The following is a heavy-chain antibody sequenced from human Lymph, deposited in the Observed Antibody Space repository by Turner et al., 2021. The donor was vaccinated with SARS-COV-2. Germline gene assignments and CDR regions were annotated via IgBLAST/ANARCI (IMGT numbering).Heavy chain of an antibody. D-gene: IGHD1-26*01. V-gene: IGHV3-33*01. J-gene: IGHJ4*02. CDR2: VWYDGSNK. CDR1: GFTFSSYG. Sequence: QVQLVESGGGVVQPGRSLRLSCAASGFTFSSYGMHWFRQAPGKGLEWVAVVWYDGSNKFYADSVKGRFTISRDNSKNTLYLQMNSLRAEDTAVYYCARHSGGRLDYWGQGTLVTVSS. CDR3: ARHSGGRLDY.